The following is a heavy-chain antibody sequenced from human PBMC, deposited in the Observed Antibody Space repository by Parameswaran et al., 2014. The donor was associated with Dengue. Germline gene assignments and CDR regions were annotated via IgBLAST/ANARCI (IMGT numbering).Heavy chain of an antibody. D-gene: IGHD2-2*01. CDR2: IIPIFGTA. CDR3: ARELVVVPAAGENWFDP. Sequence: RLVRQAPGQGLEWMGGIIPIFGTANYAQKFQGRVTITADKSTSTAYMELSSLRSEDTAVYYCARELVVVPAAGENWFDPWGQGTLVTVSS. J-gene: IGHJ5*02. V-gene: IGHV1-69*06.